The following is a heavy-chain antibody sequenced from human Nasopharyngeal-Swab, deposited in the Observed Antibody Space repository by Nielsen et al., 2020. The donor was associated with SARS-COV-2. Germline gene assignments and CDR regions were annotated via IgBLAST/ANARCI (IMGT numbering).Heavy chain of an antibody. CDR3: ATGRGLAHFDY. Sequence: GGSLRLSCKGSGYGFTSYWIGWVRQMPGKGLEWMGIIYPGDSDTRYSPSFQGQVTISADKSISTAYLQWSSLKASDTAMYYCATGRGLAHFDYWGQGTLVTVSS. CDR1: GYGFTSYW. D-gene: IGHD6-19*01. J-gene: IGHJ4*02. CDR2: IYPGDSDT. V-gene: IGHV5-51*01.